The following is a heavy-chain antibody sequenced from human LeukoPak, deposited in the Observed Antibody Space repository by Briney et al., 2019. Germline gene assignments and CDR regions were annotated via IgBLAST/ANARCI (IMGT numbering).Heavy chain of an antibody. D-gene: IGHD3-10*01. V-gene: IGHV3-74*01. CDR2: INSDGSST. Sequence: PGGSLRLSCAASGFTFSSYWMHWVRQAPGKGLVWVSRINSDGSSTSYADSVKGRFTISRDNAKNTLYLQMNSLRAEDTAVYYCERDSRVGGPRGFYYYYGMDVWGKGTRVTVSS. CDR1: GFTFSSYW. J-gene: IGHJ6*04. CDR3: ERDSRVGGPRGFYYYYGMDV.